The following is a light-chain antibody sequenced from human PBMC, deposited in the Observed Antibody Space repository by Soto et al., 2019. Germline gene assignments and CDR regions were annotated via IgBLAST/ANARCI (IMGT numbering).Light chain of an antibody. V-gene: IGLV1-40*01. CDR1: NSNIGAGYD. CDR3: QLYNRSLTSWV. CDR2: GNS. J-gene: IGLJ3*02. Sequence: QYVLTQPPSVSGAPGQRVTISCTGYNSNIGAGYDVHWYQQLPGTAPKLLIYGNSNRPSGVPDRFSASKSGTSASLANTGLPDEDKDDYFNQLYNRSLTSWVFRGGSKLTVL.